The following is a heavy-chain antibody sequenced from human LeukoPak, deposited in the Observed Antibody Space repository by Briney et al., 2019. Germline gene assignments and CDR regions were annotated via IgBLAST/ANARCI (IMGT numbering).Heavy chain of an antibody. D-gene: IGHD2-2*01. V-gene: IGHV3-21*01. CDR3: ARETYCISTSCQKGNAFDI. J-gene: IGHJ3*02. Sequence: GGSLRLSCAASGFTFSSYTMNWVRQAPGKGLEWVSSISSSSSYIYYADSVKGQFTISRDNAKNSLYLQMHSLRAEDTAVYYCARETYCISTSCQKGNAFDIWGQGTMVTVSS. CDR1: GFTFSSYT. CDR2: ISSSSSYI.